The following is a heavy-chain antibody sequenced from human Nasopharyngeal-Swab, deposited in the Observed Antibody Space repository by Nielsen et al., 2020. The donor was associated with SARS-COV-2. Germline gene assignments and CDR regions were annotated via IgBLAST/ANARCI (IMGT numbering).Heavy chain of an antibody. D-gene: IGHD5-12*01. J-gene: IGHJ6*03. V-gene: IGHV1-8*01. CDR2: MNTNSGNT. CDR3: ARGFIVATIFHYYYYMDV. Sequence: ASVKVSCKASGYTFTSYDINWVRQATGQGLEWMGWMNTNSGNTGYAQKFQGRVTMTRNTSISTAYMELSSLRSEDTAVYYCARGFIVATIFHYYYYMDVWGKETTVTVSS. CDR1: GYTFTSYD.